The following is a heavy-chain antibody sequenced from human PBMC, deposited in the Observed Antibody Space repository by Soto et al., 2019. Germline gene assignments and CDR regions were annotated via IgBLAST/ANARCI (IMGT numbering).Heavy chain of an antibody. CDR3: AIANHRSLLLWYFDL. D-gene: IGHD1-26*01. CDR1: GGTFSSYT. J-gene: IGHJ2*01. Sequence: QVQLVQSGAEVKKPGSSVTVSCKASGGTFSSYTISWVRQAPGQGLEWMGGIIPIFGTANYAQKFQGRVTITADESTSTDYMELSSLRSEDTAEYHCAIANHRSLLLWYFDLWGRGTLVTVSS. V-gene: IGHV1-69*12. CDR2: IIPIFGTA.